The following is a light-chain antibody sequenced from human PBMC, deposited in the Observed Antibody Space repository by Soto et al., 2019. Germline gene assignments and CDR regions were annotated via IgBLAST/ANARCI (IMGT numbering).Light chain of an antibody. CDR2: DAS. J-gene: IGKJ1*01. Sequence: DIQMTQSPSSLSASVGDRVTITCPASQDIINYLNWYQQKPGKAPKLLIYDASNLETGVPSRFSGSGSGTDFTLTISSLQPEDFATYYCQQSYSTHWTFGQGTKVDIK. CDR1: QDIINY. CDR3: QQSYSTHWT. V-gene: IGKV1-39*01.